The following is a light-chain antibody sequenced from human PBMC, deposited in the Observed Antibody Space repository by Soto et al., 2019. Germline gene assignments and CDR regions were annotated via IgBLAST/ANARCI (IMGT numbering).Light chain of an antibody. CDR1: HSVSGTN. J-gene: IGKJ1*01. CDR3: QQYGDSSGP. V-gene: IGKV3-20*01. Sequence: DIVLAQSPGTLSLSPGERATLYCRPSHSVSGTNLAWYQQKPGQAPRLLMYGASNRATGIPDRLSGSGSGTDYSLTISRRVHADVVVEYCQQYGDSSGPVGQGTKV. CDR2: GAS.